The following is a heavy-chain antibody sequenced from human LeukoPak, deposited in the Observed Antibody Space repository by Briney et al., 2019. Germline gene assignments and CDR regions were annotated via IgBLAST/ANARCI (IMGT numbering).Heavy chain of an antibody. J-gene: IGHJ4*02. Sequence: GGSLRLSCAASGFTFSTYAMNWVRQAPGKGLEWVSAISGSGGSTYYADSVKGRFTISRDNSKNTLYLQMNSLRAEDTAVYYCAKDPLWPHPRADYWGQGTLVTVSS. CDR3: AKDPLWPHPRADY. V-gene: IGHV3-23*01. CDR1: GFTFSTYA. CDR2: ISGSGGST. D-gene: IGHD5-18*01.